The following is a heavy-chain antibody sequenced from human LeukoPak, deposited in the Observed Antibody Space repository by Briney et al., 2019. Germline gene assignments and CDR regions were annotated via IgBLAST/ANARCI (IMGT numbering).Heavy chain of an antibody. CDR1: GFIFSSHG. V-gene: IGHV3-21*01. CDR3: ARDLGYCSNGVCSNYFDS. J-gene: IGHJ4*02. CDR2: VDISGAST. D-gene: IGHD2-8*01. Sequence: GGTLRLSCAASGFIFSSHGMSWVRQAPGKGLEWVSSVDISGASTYYADSIKGRFTISRDNAENSLYLQMNSLRVEDTAVYYCARDLGYCSNGVCSNYFDSWGQGTLVTVSS.